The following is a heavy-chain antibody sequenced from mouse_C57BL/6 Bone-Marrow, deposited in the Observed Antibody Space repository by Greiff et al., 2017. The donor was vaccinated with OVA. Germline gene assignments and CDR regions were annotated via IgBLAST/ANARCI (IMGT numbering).Heavy chain of an antibody. CDR3: ATATTVVDAMDY. CDR2: IDPSDSYT. D-gene: IGHD1-1*01. Sequence: QVQLQQPGAELVKPGASVKLSCKASGYTFTSYWMQWVKQRPGQGLEWIGEIDPSDSYTNYNQKFKGKATLTVDTSSSTAYMQLSSLTSEDSAVYYCATATTVVDAMDYWGQGTSVTVSS. V-gene: IGHV1-50*01. J-gene: IGHJ4*01. CDR1: GYTFTSYW.